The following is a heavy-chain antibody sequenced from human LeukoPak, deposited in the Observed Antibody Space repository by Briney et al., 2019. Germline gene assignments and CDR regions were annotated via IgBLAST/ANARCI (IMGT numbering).Heavy chain of an antibody. Sequence: ASVTVSCTASGYTFTSYGISWVRQAPGQGLEWMGWISAYNGNTNYAQKLQGRVTMTTDTSTSTAYMELRSLRSDDTAVYYCASSNNWGFYMSWGQGTLVTVSS. D-gene: IGHD7-27*01. CDR3: ASSNNWGFYMS. CDR2: ISAYNGNT. V-gene: IGHV1-18*01. CDR1: GYTFTSYG. J-gene: IGHJ5*02.